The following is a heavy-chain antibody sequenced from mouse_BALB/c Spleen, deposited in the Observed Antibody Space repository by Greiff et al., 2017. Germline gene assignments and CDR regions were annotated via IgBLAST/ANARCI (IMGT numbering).Heavy chain of an antibody. Sequence: EVKLMESGPGLVKPSQSLSLTCSVTGYSITSGYYWNWIRQFPGNKLEWMGYISYDGSNNYNPSLKNRISITRDTSKNQFFLKLNSVTTEDTATYYCARRKNYYGSSYYYAMDYWGQGTSVTVSS. CDR2: ISYDGSN. V-gene: IGHV3-6*02. CDR3: ARRKNYYGSSYYYAMDY. J-gene: IGHJ4*01. CDR1: GYSITSGYY. D-gene: IGHD1-1*01.